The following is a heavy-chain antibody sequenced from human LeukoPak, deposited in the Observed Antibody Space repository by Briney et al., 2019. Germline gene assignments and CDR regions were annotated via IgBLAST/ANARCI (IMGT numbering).Heavy chain of an antibody. CDR3: ARDKALLGIFGGY. J-gene: IGHJ3*01. D-gene: IGHD3-3*01. CDR1: GYTSTSYG. Sequence: GASVKVSCKTSGYTSTSYGISWVRQAPGQGLEWLGWISGYNGNTKYAQSPQGRVTMTIDTSTNTAYMELRSLRSDDTAVYYCARDKALLGIFGGYWGQGTMVTVSS. CDR2: ISGYNGNT. V-gene: IGHV1-18*01.